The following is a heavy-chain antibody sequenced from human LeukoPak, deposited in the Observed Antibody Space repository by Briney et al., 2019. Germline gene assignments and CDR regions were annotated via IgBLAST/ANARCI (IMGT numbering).Heavy chain of an antibody. Sequence: GGSLRLSCAASGITFSSYSMNWVRQAPGKGLEWVSSINRDSNYIYYADSVKGRFTISRDNAKNSLFLQLNSLNAEDTAVYYCAKDLYTVPGVCDKWGQGTLVTVSS. CDR1: GITFSSYS. CDR2: INRDSNYI. J-gene: IGHJ4*02. CDR3: AKDLYTVPGVCDK. V-gene: IGHV3-21*04. D-gene: IGHD6-19*01.